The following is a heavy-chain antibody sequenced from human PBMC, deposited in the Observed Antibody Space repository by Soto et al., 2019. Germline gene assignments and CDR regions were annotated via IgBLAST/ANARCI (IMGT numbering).Heavy chain of an antibody. CDR1: GFTFTSSA. V-gene: IGHV1-58*01. CDR3: AAVGTGERYFDYYYCMDV. J-gene: IGHJ6*04. CDR2: IVVGSGNT. Sequence: GASVKVSCKASGFTFTSSAVQWVRQARGQRLEWIGWIVVGSGNTNYAQKFQERVNITTDKSTSTTHMELSSLRSEDTAVHYCAAVGTGERYFDYYYCMDVWGKGTTVTVSS. D-gene: IGHD3-9*01.